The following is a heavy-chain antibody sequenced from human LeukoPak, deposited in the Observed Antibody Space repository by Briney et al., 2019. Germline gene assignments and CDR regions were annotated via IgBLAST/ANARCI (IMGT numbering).Heavy chain of an antibody. CDR2: IYYSGST. Sequence: PSQTLSLTCTVSGGSISSGGYYWSWIRQHPGKGLDWVGYIYYSGSTYYNPSLKIRVTISVDTSKNQFSLKLSSVTAADTSVYFCAREQQPTRLLDFWGQGTLVTVSS. V-gene: IGHV4-31*03. CDR3: AREQQPTRLLDF. CDR1: GGSISSGGYY. J-gene: IGHJ4*02. D-gene: IGHD5-18*01.